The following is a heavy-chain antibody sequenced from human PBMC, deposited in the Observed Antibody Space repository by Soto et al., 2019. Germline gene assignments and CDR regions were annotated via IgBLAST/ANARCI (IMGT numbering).Heavy chain of an antibody. Sequence: EVQLVESGGGLVKPGGSLRLSCAASGFTFSSYSMNWVRQAPGKGLEWVSSISSSSSYIYYADSVKGRFTISRDNAKNSLYLQMNSLRAEDTAVYYCARDRNWNDEPFDYWGQGTLVTVSS. CDR1: GFTFSSYS. CDR2: ISSSSSYI. CDR3: ARDRNWNDEPFDY. J-gene: IGHJ4*02. D-gene: IGHD1-20*01. V-gene: IGHV3-21*01.